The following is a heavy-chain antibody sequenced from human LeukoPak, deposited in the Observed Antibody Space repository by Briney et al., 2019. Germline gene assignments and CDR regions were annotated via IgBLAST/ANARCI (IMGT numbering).Heavy chain of an antibody. Sequence: SETLSLTCTVSGGSISSYYWSWIRQPAGKGLEWIGRIYNSGSTNYNPSLNSRVTMSVDTSKNQFSLKLSSVTAADTAVYYCARLDRVYATIDYWGQGTLVTVSS. D-gene: IGHD2-8*01. J-gene: IGHJ4*02. CDR2: IYNSGST. CDR3: ARLDRVYATIDY. CDR1: GGSISSYY. V-gene: IGHV4-4*07.